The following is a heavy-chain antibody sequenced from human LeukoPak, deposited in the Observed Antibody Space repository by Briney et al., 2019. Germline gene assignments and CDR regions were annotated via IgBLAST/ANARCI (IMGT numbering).Heavy chain of an antibody. CDR2: VEPGDGEA. CDR3: AKVSSTLAAAGALSFDY. D-gene: IGHD6-13*01. J-gene: IGHJ4*02. CDR1: GYTFTDYF. Sequence: GATVKLSCKASGYTFTDYFIHWVQQAPGKGLEWMGHVEPGDGEAVYADRFQRRVTFTADTSTGTVYMDVSSLTSDDSAVYYCAKVSSTLAAAGALSFDYWGQGTLVIVSS. V-gene: IGHV1-69-2*01.